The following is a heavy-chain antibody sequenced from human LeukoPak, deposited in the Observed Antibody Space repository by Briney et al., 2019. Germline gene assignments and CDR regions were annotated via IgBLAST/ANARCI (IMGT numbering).Heavy chain of an antibody. V-gene: IGHV4-30-2*01. CDR2: IYHSGST. J-gene: IGHJ4*02. Sequence: NPSETLSLTCTVSGGSISSGGYYWSWIRQPPGKGLEWIGYIYHSGSTYYNPSLKSRVTISVDRSKNQFSLKLSSVTAADTAVYYCAGSGSYYYFDYWGQGTLVTVSS. CDR1: GGSISSGGYY. D-gene: IGHD1-26*01. CDR3: AGSGSYYYFDY.